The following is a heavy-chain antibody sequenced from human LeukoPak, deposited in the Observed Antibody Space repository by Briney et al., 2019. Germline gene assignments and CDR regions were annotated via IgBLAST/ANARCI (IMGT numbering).Heavy chain of an antibody. CDR1: GGSISSGSYY. V-gene: IGHV4-61*02. Sequence: SQTLSLTCTVSGGSISSGSYYWSWIRQPAGKGLEWIGRIYTSGSTNYNPSLKSRVPISVDTSKNQFSLKLSSVTAADTAVYYCAREGCTNGVCYIAWFDPWGQGTLVTVSS. CDR2: IYTSGST. J-gene: IGHJ5*02. D-gene: IGHD2-8*01. CDR3: AREGCTNGVCYIAWFDP.